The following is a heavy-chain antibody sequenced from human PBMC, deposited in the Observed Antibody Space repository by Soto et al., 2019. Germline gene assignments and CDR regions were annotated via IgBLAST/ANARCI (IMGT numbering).Heavy chain of an antibody. J-gene: IGHJ5*02. CDR1: GGTFSSYA. V-gene: IGHV1-69*12. CDR3: ARDPPRYSSSWGWFDP. D-gene: IGHD6-13*01. Sequence: QVQLVQSGAEVKKPGSSVKVSCKASGGTFSSYAISWVRQAPGQGLEWMGGIIPIFGTANYAQKFQGRVTITADDSTSTAYMELSSLRSEDTAVYYCARDPPRYSSSWGWFDPWGQGTLVTVSS. CDR2: IIPIFGTA.